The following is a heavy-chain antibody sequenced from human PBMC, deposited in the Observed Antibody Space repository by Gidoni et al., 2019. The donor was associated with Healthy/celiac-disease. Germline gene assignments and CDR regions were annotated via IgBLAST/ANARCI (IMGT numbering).Heavy chain of an antibody. Sequence: QVQLVQSGAEVKKPGASVKVPCQASGYTFTGYYMHWVRQAPGQGLEWMGWINPNSGGTNYAQKFQGRVTMTRDTSISTAYMELSRLRSDDTAVYYCASLITFGGVILVAFDIWGQGTMVTVSS. CDR1: GYTFTGYY. CDR2: INPNSGGT. V-gene: IGHV1-2*02. CDR3: ASLITFGGVILVAFDI. J-gene: IGHJ3*02. D-gene: IGHD3-16*01.